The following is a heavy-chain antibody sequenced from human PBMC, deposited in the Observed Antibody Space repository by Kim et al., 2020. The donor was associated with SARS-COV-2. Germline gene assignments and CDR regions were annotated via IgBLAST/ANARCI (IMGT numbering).Heavy chain of an antibody. Sequence: GGSLRLSCSASGFTLSNHAMHWVRQAPGKGLEYVSAISTNGGSTYYADSVKGRLTISRDNSKNTLYLQMSSLRVEDTAVYYCVKRFGDYWVQGTLVTVSS. CDR1: GFTLSNHA. V-gene: IGHV3-64D*09. J-gene: IGHJ4*02. D-gene: IGHD3-16*01. CDR2: ISTNGGST. CDR3: VKRFGDY.